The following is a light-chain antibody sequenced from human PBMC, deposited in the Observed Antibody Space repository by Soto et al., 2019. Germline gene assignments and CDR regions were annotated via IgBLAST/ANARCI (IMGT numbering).Light chain of an antibody. J-gene: IGKJ5*01. CDR2: SAV. CDR3: QQSYDTPPIT. V-gene: IGKV1-39*01. CDR1: QSISTY. Sequence: DIQMTQSPSSLSASVGDRVNITCRASQSISTYLNWYQQKPGKAPKLLIYSAVSLESGVPSRFSGSASGTEFTLTISSLQPEDFATYFCQQSYDTPPITFGQGTRLE.